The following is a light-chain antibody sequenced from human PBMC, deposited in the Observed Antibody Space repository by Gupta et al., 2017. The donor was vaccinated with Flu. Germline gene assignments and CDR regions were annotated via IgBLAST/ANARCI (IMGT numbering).Light chain of an antibody. CDR1: SGPSTYM. Sequence: QPVLTPSSSASASLGSSVKLHCTLSSGPSTYMIAWHQQPPGKAPRYLLNIEGSGSYNKGSIVPERFSGSSSEADRYLTISHPQAEDEDDYYCETWESDIRVFGGGTKVTVL. V-gene: IGLV4-60*03. CDR3: ETWESDIRV. J-gene: IGLJ3*02. CDR2: IEGSGSY.